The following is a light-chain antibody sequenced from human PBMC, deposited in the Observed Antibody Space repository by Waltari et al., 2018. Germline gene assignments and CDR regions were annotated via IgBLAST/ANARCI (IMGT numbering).Light chain of an antibody. Sequence: QSALTQPAPVSGSPGQSITISCPGTSSDVGSYNLVSWYQQHPVKAPKLMIYEGRKRPAGVSNRFSGSKSGNTASLTISGLQAEDEADYYCCSYAGSSWVFGGGTKLTVL. J-gene: IGLJ3*02. CDR2: EGR. CDR1: SSDVGSYNL. V-gene: IGLV2-23*01. CDR3: CSYAGSSWV.